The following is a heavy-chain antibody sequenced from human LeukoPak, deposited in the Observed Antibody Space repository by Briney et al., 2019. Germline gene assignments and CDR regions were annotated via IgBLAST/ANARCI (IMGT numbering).Heavy chain of an antibody. CDR1: GFNFSIRA. J-gene: IGHJ4*02. CDR3: AKDSIVHGSGSYLNY. CDR2: ISYDGNKK. D-gene: IGHD3-10*01. Sequence: GGSLRLSCAASGFNFSIRAMSWVRQAPGKGLEWVAIISYDGNKKYYADSVKGRFSISRDNPANVVFLQMNSLRAEDTAVYYCAKDSIVHGSGSYLNYWGQGTLVTVCS. V-gene: IGHV3-30*18.